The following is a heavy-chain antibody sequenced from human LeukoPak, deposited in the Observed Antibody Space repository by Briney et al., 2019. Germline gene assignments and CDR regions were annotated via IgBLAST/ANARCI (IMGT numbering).Heavy chain of an antibody. CDR1: GFTVSSNY. D-gene: IGHD3-3*01. CDR2: IYSGGST. CDR3: ARLRFLEWLSGYNWFDP. V-gene: IGHV3-66*01. Sequence: GGSLRLSCAASGFTVSSNYMSWVRQAPGKGLEWVSVIYSGGSTYYADSVKGRFTISRDNSKNTLYLQMNSLRAEDTAVYYCARLRFLEWLSGYNWFDPWGQGTLVTVSS. J-gene: IGHJ5*02.